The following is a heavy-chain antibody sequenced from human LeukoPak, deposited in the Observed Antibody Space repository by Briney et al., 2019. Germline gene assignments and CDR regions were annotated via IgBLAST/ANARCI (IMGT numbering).Heavy chain of an antibody. J-gene: IGHJ4*01. V-gene: IGHV3-21*01. CDR2: ISSSSSYI. CDR3: ARGDHSSGWAFXX. D-gene: IGHD6-19*01. CDR1: GXTFSSYS. Sequence: SGGXXRXSXAXXGXTFSSYSMNWVRQAPGKGLEWVSSISSSSSYIYYADSVKGRFTISRDNAKNSLYLQMNSLRAEDTAVYYCARGDHSSGWAFXXWG.